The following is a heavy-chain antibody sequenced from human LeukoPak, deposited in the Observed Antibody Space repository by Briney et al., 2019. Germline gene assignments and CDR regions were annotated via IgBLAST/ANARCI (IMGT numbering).Heavy chain of an antibody. J-gene: IGHJ5*02. CDR1: GFTFSSYA. V-gene: IGHV3-23*01. Sequence: GGSLRLSCAASGFTFSSYAMSWVRQAPGKGLEWVSAISGSGGSTYYADSVKGRFTISRDNSKNTLYLQMNSLRAEDTAVYYCARDLRRRFLEWLYWFDPWGQGTLVTVSS. CDR3: ARDLRRRFLEWLYWFDP. CDR2: ISGSGGST. D-gene: IGHD3-3*01.